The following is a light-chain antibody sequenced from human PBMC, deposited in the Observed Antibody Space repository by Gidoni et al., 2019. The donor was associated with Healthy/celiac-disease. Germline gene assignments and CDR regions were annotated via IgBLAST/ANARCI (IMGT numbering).Light chain of an antibody. J-gene: IGLJ2*01. CDR2: EGS. CDR3: CSYAGSSTL. Sequence: QSALTQPASVSVSPGQSLTISCTGTSSDVGSYNLVPWYQQHPGKAPKLMIYEGSKRPSGVSNRFSGSKSGNTASLTISGLQAEDEADYYCCSYAGSSTLFGGGTKLTVL. V-gene: IGLV2-23*01. CDR1: SSDVGSYNL.